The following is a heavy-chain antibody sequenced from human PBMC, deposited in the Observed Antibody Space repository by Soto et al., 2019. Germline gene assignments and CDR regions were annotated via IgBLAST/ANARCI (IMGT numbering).Heavy chain of an antibody. CDR2: INHSGST. Sequence: SETLSLTCAVYGGSFRGYYWSWIRQSPGKGLEWIGEINHSGSTNYNPSLKSRVTISVDTSKNQFSLKLNSVTAADAALYYCARGVYNTIFGVVSLDYWGQGTLVTVSS. J-gene: IGHJ4*02. CDR3: ARGVYNTIFGVVSLDY. D-gene: IGHD3-3*01. V-gene: IGHV4-34*01. CDR1: GGSFRGYY.